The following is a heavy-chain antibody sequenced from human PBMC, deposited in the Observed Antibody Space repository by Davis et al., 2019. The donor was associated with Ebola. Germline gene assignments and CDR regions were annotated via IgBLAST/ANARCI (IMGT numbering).Heavy chain of an antibody. J-gene: IGHJ6*02. Sequence: SETLSLTCTVSGGPVSSGSYYWSCIRQPPGKGLEWIGYIYYSGSTNYNPSLKSRVTISVDTSKNQFSLKLSSVTAADTAVYYCARDQRFQDGSNYGYYYYYGMDVWGQGTTVTVSS. V-gene: IGHV4-61*01. CDR2: IYYSGST. CDR1: GGPVSSGSYY. D-gene: IGHD5-24*01. CDR3: ARDQRFQDGSNYGYYYYYGMDV.